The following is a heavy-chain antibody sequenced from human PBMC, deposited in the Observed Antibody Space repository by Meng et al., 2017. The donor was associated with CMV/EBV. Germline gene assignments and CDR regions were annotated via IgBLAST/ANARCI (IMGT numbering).Heavy chain of an antibody. CDR3: ARSELWFGELLDY. CDR1: GYTFTSYY. CDR2: INPSGGST. D-gene: IGHD3-10*01. V-gene: IGHV1-46*01. J-gene: IGHJ4*02. Sequence: ASGYTFTSYYMNWVRQAPGPGLEWVGIINPSGGSTSYAQTFQGRVTMTRDTSTSTVYMELSSLRSEDTAVYYCARSELWFGELLDYWGQGTLVTVSS.